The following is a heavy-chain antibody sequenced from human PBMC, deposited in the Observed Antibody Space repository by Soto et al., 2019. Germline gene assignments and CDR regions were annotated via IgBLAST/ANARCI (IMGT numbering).Heavy chain of an antibody. CDR2: MYPGDSDT. J-gene: IGHJ5*02. CDR3: ARSYYDYVWGSYRLGFDP. CDR1: GYDFNKNW. Sequence: GESLKISCRGSGYDFNKNWFGWVRQLPGRGLEWVGIMYPGDSDTRYNPSLQGHVTLSVDVTVSTAFLQWRSLETSDTAVYYCARSYYDYVWGSYRLGFDPWGQGTLVTVSS. V-gene: IGHV5-51*01. D-gene: IGHD3-16*02.